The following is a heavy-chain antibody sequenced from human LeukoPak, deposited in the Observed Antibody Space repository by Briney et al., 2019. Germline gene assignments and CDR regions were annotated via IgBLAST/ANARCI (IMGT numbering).Heavy chain of an antibody. J-gene: IGHJ4*02. CDR3: SKDRPTSGGAEGY. V-gene: IGHV3-23*01. CDR2: ISGSGGGT. CDR1: GFTSSSYA. Sequence: GGSLRLSCAASGFTSSSYAMSWVRQAPGKGLEWVSGISGSGGGTYYADSGKGRFTTSRDNSKNTLYLQMNSLRAEDTAIYYCSKDRPTSGGAEGYWGQGPLVTVSA. D-gene: IGHD3-10*01.